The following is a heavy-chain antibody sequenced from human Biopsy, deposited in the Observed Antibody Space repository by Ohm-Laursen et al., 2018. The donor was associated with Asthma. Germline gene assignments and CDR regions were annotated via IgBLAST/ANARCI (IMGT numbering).Heavy chain of an antibody. CDR2: ISVYNGNT. D-gene: IGHD3-10*01. CDR1: GYTFNSAG. Sequence: VASVKVSCKTSGYTFNSAGITWVRQAPGQGLEWMGWISVYNGNTKVAQKLQDRVTMITDTSTSTAYMELRSLRSDDTAVYFSARAVDYSHYYGIDVWGQGTTVTVS. CDR3: ARAVDYSHYYGIDV. J-gene: IGHJ6*02. V-gene: IGHV1-18*01.